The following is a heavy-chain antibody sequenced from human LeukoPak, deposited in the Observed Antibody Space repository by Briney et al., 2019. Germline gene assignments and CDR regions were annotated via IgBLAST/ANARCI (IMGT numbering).Heavy chain of an antibody. D-gene: IGHD5-24*01. Sequence: PSETLTLTCTVSGYSISSGYYWGWLRQPPGKGLEWIGGISHSGSTYYNSSFHSRVTISIDTSKNQFSLRLTSVTAADTAVYYCAIEMATTARFDYWGQGTLVTVSS. J-gene: IGHJ4*02. V-gene: IGHV4-38-2*02. CDR3: AIEMATTARFDY. CDR1: GYSISSGYY. CDR2: ISHSGST.